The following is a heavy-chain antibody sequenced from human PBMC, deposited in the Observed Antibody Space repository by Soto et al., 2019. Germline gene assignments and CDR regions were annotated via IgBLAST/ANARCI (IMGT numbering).Heavy chain of an antibody. CDR2: ISYESIST. V-gene: IGHV3-30*03. Sequence: GGSLRLSCVASRLTFSNYDMHWVRQAPGKGLEWVAVISYESISTVYRDSVRGRFTISRDNSRNTLYLHMNSLTPEDTAVYYCAREAGCSGTNCNVYFDYWGLGTLVTVSS. D-gene: IGHD2-15*01. J-gene: IGHJ4*01. CDR3: AREAGCSGTNCNVYFDY. CDR1: RLTFSNYD.